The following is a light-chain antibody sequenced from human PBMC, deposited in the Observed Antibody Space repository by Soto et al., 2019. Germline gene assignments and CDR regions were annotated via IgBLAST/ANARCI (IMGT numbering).Light chain of an antibody. V-gene: IGKV1-39*01. CDR2: AAS. CDR3: QQYSTLWT. CDR1: QSISSY. J-gene: IGKJ1*01. Sequence: DIQMTQSPSSLSASVGDRVTITCRASQSISSYLNWYQQKPGKAPKLRIYAASSLQSGVPSRFSGRGSGTEFTLTINSLQPGDSATYYCQQYSTLWTFGQGTKVDIK.